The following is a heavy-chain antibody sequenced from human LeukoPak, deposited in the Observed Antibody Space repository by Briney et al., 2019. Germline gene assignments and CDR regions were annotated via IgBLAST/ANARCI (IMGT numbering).Heavy chain of an antibody. Sequence: GGSLRLSCSASGFTFSSYEMHWVRQAPGKGLEYVSGISTNGGSTYYADSVKGRFTISRDNSKDTLYLQMSSLRIEDTAVYYCARDGSGSDAFDIWGQGTMVTVSS. CDR3: ARDGSGSDAFDI. CDR1: GFTFSSYE. V-gene: IGHV3-64D*06. J-gene: IGHJ3*02. D-gene: IGHD6-19*01. CDR2: ISTNGGST.